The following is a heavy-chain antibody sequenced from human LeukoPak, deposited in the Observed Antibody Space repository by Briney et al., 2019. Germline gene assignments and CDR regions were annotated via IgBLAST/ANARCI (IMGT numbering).Heavy chain of an antibody. CDR3: VRGYCSGATCYHFDY. J-gene: IGHJ4*01. CDR1: GASITNYY. D-gene: IGHD2-15*01. V-gene: IGHV4-59*01. CDR2: FYYSGSD. Sequence: PSETLSLTCTVSGASITNYYWNWIRQPPGKGLEWIGYFYYSGSDNYNPSLKSRITISVDTSKNQFSLKLSSVTAADTAVYYCVRGYCSGATCYHFDYWGQGTLVTASS.